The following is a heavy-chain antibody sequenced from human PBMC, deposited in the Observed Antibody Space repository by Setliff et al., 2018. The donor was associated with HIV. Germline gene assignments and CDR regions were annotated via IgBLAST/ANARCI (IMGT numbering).Heavy chain of an antibody. V-gene: IGHV4-39*01. CDR1: HGSITSTSYY. CDR2: IYYSGRT. CDR3: ASRGIVEVTISMPDEYFVH. J-gene: IGHJ1*01. D-gene: IGHD2-15*01. Sequence: LSETLSLTCIVSHGSITSTSYYWGWVRQSPGRGLEWIGSIYYSGRTYYNPSLKSRLSVSVDTSRNQFSLTLSSVTAADTATYYCASRGIVEVTISMPDEYFVHWGHGTLVTVSS.